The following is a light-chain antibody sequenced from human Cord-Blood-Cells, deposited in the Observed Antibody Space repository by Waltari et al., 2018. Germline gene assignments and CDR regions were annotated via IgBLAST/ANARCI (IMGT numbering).Light chain of an antibody. Sequence: QSALTQPASVSRSPGHSITISCTGTSSDVGGSHYFPWFQQPPGKAPKLMIYDVSNRPSGVSNRFSGSKSGNTASLTISGLQAEDEADYYCSSYTSSSTLRVVFGGGTKLTVL. V-gene: IGLV2-14*01. J-gene: IGLJ2*01. CDR2: DVS. CDR3: SSYTSSSTLRVV. CDR1: SSDVGGSHY.